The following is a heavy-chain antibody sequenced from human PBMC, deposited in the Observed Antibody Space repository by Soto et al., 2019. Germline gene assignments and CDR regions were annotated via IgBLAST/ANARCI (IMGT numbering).Heavy chain of an antibody. D-gene: IGHD3-22*01. J-gene: IGHJ3*02. CDR2: IIPIFGTA. V-gene: IGHV1-69*01. Sequence: QVQLVQSGAEVKKPGSSVKVSCKASGGTFSSYAISWVRQAPGQGLGWMGGIIPIFGTANYAQKFQGRVTITADESTSTAYMELRSLSSEDTAVYYCARGNDSFSNGAFDIWGQGTMVTVSS. CDR3: ARGNDSFSNGAFDI. CDR1: GGTFSSYA.